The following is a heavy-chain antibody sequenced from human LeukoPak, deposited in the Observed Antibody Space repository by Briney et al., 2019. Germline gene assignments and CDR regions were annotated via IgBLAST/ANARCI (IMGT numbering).Heavy chain of an antibody. D-gene: IGHD1-1*01. J-gene: IGHJ4*02. Sequence: GGSLRLSCAASGFTFSSYAMNWVRQAPGKGLEWVSVISGSGGSTYYADSVKGRFTISRDNSKNTLYLLMNSLRAEDTAVYYCAKSVESQLERVGLDYWGQGTQVTVSS. V-gene: IGHV3-23*01. CDR3: AKSVESQLERVGLDY. CDR1: GFTFSSYA. CDR2: ISGSGGST.